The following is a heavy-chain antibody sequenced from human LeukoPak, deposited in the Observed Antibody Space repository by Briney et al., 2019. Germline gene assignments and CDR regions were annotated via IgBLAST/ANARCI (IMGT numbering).Heavy chain of an antibody. V-gene: IGHV4-59*01. CDR2: IYYSGST. CDR1: GGSISSYY. CDR3: ARVDIVVVPAAQPWYFDL. J-gene: IGHJ2*01. D-gene: IGHD2-2*03. Sequence: SETLSLTCTVSGGSISSYYWSWIRQPPGKGLEWLGYIYYSGSTNYNPSLKSRVTISVDTSKNQFSLKLSSVTAADTAVYYCARVDIVVVPAAQPWYFDLWGRGTLVTVSS.